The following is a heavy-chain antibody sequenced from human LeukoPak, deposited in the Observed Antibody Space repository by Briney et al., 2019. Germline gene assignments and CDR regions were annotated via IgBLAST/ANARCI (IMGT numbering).Heavy chain of an antibody. V-gene: IGHV3-30*04. CDR1: GFPFSSYS. CDR2: ISNDGSHK. Sequence: GGSLRLSCAASGFPFSSYSMHWVCQAPGNGLEWVAVISNDGSHKYYADSVKGRFIISRDNSKNTLSLQMNTLRPDDTAVFYCARDPNRLADYGGDYFDHWGHGTLVTVSS. CDR3: ARDPNRLADYGGDYFDH. J-gene: IGHJ4*01. D-gene: IGHD4-23*01.